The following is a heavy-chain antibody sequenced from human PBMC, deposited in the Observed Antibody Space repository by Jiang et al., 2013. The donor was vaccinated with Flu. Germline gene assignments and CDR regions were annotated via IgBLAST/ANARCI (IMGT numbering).Heavy chain of an antibody. CDR3: AREGPDYGALYFDY. CDR2: IYTSGST. V-gene: IGHV4-61*02. J-gene: IGHJ4*02. CDR1: GGSISSGSYY. Sequence: PGLVKPSQTLSLTCTVSGGSISSGSYYWSWIRQPAGKGLEWIGRIYTSGSTNYNPSLKSRVTISVDTSKNQFSLKLSSVTAADTAVYYCAREGPDYGALYFDYWGQGTLVTVSS. D-gene: IGHD4-17*01.